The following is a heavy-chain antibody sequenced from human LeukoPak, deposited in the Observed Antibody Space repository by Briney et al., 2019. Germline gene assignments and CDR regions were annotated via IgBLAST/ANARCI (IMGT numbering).Heavy chain of an antibody. CDR1: GFTFSSYS. Sequence: GGSLRLSCAASGFTFSSYSMNWVRQAPGKGLEWVSAISGSGGSTYYADSVKGRFTISRVNSKNTLYLQMNSLRAEDTAVYYCAKGTTYYPFDYWGQGTLVTVSS. CDR2: ISGSGGST. J-gene: IGHJ4*02. V-gene: IGHV3-23*01. CDR3: AKGTTYYPFDY. D-gene: IGHD3-10*01.